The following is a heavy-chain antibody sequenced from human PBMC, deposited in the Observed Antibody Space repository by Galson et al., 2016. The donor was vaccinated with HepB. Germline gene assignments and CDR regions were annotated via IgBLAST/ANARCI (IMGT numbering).Heavy chain of an antibody. V-gene: IGHV3-7*03. CDR2: IKPDGSET. D-gene: IGHD1-26*01. Sequence: SLRLSCAASGFTLTYSWMTWVRQAPGRGLEWVGNIKPDGSETYYEDSLRGRVTISRDNARNSLYLQINSLRVEDMAVYSCARDQAYSGTYLRYFDLWGRGTLVTVSS. CDR1: GFTLTYSW. CDR3: ARDQAYSGTYLRYFDL. J-gene: IGHJ2*01.